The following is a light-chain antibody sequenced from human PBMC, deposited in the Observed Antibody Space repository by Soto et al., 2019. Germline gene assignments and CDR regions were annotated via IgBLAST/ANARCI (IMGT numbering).Light chain of an antibody. CDR2: AAS. Sequence: DIQMTQSPSSLSASVGDRVTITCRASQGIGYSLAWYQEKPGKVPKVLIYAASTLQSGVPSRFSGSGFGTDFTLTISSLQAEDVATYYCQKYDSALWTFGQGTKVHIK. V-gene: IGKV1-27*01. J-gene: IGKJ1*01. CDR3: QKYDSALWT. CDR1: QGIGYS.